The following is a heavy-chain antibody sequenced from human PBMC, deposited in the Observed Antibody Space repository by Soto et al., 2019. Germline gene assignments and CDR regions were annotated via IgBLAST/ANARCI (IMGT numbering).Heavy chain of an antibody. D-gene: IGHD3-9*01. V-gene: IGHV1-18*01. CDR3: ARGNYDILTGYYRDRNYYYMDV. Sequence: QVQLVQSGAEVKKPGASVKVSCKASGYTFTSYGISWVRQAPGQGLEWMGWISAYNGNTNYAQKLQGRVTMTTDTTTSTAYMELRSLRSDDTAVYYCARGNYDILTGYYRDRNYYYMDVWGKGNTVTVSS. CDR2: ISAYNGNT. J-gene: IGHJ6*03. CDR1: GYTFTSYG.